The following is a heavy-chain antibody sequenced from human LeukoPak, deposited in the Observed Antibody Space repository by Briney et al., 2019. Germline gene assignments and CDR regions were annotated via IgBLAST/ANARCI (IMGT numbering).Heavy chain of an antibody. CDR3: AREDTAMGYYYYYGMDV. V-gene: IGHV3-7*03. CDR2: IKQDGSEK. Sequence: GGSLRLSCAASGFTFSSYWMSWVRQAPGKGLEWVANIKQDGSEKYCVDSVKGRFTISRDNAKNSLYLQMNSLRAEDTAVYYCAREDTAMGYYYYYGMDVWGKGTTVTVSS. D-gene: IGHD5-18*01. J-gene: IGHJ6*04. CDR1: GFTFSSYW.